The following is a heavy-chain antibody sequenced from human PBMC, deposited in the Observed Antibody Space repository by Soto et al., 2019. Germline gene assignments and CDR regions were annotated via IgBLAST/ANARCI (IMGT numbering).Heavy chain of an antibody. V-gene: IGHV3-30*18. D-gene: IGHD3-10*01. CDR3: AKDRSGGFDY. Sequence: SLRLSCAASGFTFSSYGMHWVRQAPGKGLEWVAVISYDGSNKYYADSVKGRFTISRDNSKNTLYLQMNSLRAEDTAVYYCAKDRSGGFDYWGQGTLVTSPQ. CDR2: ISYDGSNK. J-gene: IGHJ4*02. CDR1: GFTFSSYG.